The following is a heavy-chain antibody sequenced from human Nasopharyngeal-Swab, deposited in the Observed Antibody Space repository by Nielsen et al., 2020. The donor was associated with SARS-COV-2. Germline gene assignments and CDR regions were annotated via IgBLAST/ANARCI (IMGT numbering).Heavy chain of an antibody. V-gene: IGHV3-9*01. D-gene: IGHD6-6*01. J-gene: IGHJ3*02. CDR2: ISWNSGSI. CDR3: AKVHSSAHDAFDI. CDR1: RFTFVDYS. Sequence: GGSLRLSCAASRFTFVDYSLHWVPQAPGKGLECFSVISWNSGSIGYADSVKRRFTISRDNAKNSLYLQMNSLRAEDTALYYCAKVHSSAHDAFDIWGQGTMVTVSS.